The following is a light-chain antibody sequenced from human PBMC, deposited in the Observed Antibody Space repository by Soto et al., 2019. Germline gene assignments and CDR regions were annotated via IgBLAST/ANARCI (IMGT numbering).Light chain of an antibody. Sequence: EIVMTQSPATLSVSPGGRATLSCRASQSIGDTLAWYQQKPGQTPRLLVYGASSRATGIPDRFSGSGSGTDFTLTISSLQAEDVAVYYCQQYYSTPRTFGQGTKVDIK. J-gene: IGKJ1*01. CDR2: GAS. V-gene: IGKV3D-15*01. CDR1: QSIGDT. CDR3: QQYYSTPRT.